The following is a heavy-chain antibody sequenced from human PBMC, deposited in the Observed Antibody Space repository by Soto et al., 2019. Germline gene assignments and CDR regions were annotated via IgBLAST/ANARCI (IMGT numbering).Heavy chain of an antibody. Sequence: GESLKISCKGSGYSFTSYWIGWVRQMPGKGLEWMGIIYPGDSDTSYSPSFQGQVTISADKSISTAYLQWSSLKASDTAMYYCARCTLELPPAYYYYMDVWGKGTTVTVSS. D-gene: IGHD1-7*01. J-gene: IGHJ6*03. V-gene: IGHV5-51*01. CDR2: IYPGDSDT. CDR3: ARCTLELPPAYYYYMDV. CDR1: GYSFTSYW.